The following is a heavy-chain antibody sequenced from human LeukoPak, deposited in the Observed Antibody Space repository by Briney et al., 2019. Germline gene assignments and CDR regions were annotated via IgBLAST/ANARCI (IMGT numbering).Heavy chain of an antibody. CDR2: IHHSGTT. Sequence: SEPLSLTCTVSGGSVSRGSYYWSWTRQPPGKGLEWIGYIHHSGTTNYSPSLKSPVTISVDMSKNQFFLNLTSVTAADTAVYYCARGRLGATYWGQGTLVTVSS. D-gene: IGHD1-26*01. CDR3: ARGRLGATY. J-gene: IGHJ4*02. V-gene: IGHV4-61*01. CDR1: GGSVSRGSYY.